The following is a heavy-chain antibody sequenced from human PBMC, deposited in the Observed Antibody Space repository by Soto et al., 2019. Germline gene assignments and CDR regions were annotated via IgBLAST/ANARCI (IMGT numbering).Heavy chain of an antibody. CDR1: GASISSANF. CDR3: ARDKITGLFDY. CDR2: ISHSGST. J-gene: IGHJ4*02. V-gene: IGHV4-4*02. D-gene: IGHD2-8*02. Sequence: SETLSLTCAVSGASISSANFWGWVRQPPGKVLEWIGDISHSGSTNYNPSLKSRVTISVDTSKNQFSLKLTSVTAADTAVYYCARDKITGLFDYWGQGTLVTVSS.